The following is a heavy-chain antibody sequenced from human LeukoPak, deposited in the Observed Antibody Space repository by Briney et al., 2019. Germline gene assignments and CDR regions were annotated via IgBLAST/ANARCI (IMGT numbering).Heavy chain of an antibody. V-gene: IGHV3-30*18. Sequence: GGSLRLSCAASGFTFSSYGMHWVRQAPGKGLEWVAVISYDGSNKYYADSVKGRFTISRDSSKNTLYLQMNSLRAEDTAVYYCAKDFYGYTFDYWGQGALVTVSS. CDR1: GFTFSSYG. CDR2: ISYDGSNK. D-gene: IGHD5-18*01. J-gene: IGHJ4*02. CDR3: AKDFYGYTFDY.